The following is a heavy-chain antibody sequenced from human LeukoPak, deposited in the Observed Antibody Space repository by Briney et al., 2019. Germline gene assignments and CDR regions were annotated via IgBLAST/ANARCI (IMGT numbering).Heavy chain of an antibody. CDR3: AREIIAAAGLSNFDY. CDR1: GGSISSGDYY. D-gene: IGHD6-13*01. V-gene: IGHV4-30-4*08. J-gene: IGHJ4*02. Sequence: SETLSLTSTVSGGSISSGDYYWSWIRQPPGKGLEWIGYIYYSGSTYYNPSLKSRVTISVDTSKNQFSLKLSSVTAADTAVYYCAREIIAAAGLSNFDYWGQGTLVTVSS. CDR2: IYYSGST.